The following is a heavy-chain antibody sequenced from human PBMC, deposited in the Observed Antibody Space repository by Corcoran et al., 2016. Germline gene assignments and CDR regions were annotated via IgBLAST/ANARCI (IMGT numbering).Heavy chain of an antibody. V-gene: IGHV3-33*01. Sequence: QVQLVESGGGVVQPGRSLRLSCAASGFTFSSYGMHWVRQAPGKGLEWVAVIWYDGSNKYYADSVKGRFTISRDNSKNTLYLQMNSLRAEDTAVYYCAREGPSGYDLWSGYLNWFDPWGQGTLVTVSS. CDR2: IWYDGSNK. J-gene: IGHJ5*02. D-gene: IGHD3-3*01. CDR3: AREGPSGYDLWSGYLNWFDP. CDR1: GFTFSSYG.